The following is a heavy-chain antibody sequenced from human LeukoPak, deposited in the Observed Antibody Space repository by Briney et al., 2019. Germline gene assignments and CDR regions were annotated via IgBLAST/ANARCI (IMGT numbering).Heavy chain of an antibody. D-gene: IGHD3-22*01. J-gene: IGHJ5*02. CDR1: GGSISSYY. CDR2: INWNGGST. CDR3: ARAYYYDSSGYYEA. V-gene: IGHV3-20*04. Sequence: PSETLSLTCTVSGGSISSYYWSWVRQPPGKGLEWVSGINWNGGSTGYADSVKGRFTISRDNAKNSLYLQMNSLRAEDTALYYCARAYYYDSSGYYEAWGQGTLVTVSS.